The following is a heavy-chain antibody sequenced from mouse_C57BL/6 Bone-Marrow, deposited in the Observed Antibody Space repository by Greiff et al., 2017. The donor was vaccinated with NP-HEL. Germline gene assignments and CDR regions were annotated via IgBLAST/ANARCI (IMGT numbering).Heavy chain of an antibody. D-gene: IGHD2-4*01. Sequence: QVQLQQSGAELMKPGASVKLSCKATGYTFTGYWIEWVKQRPGHGLEWIGEILPGSGSTNYTEKFKGKATFTADTSSNTAYMQLSSLTTEDSAIYYCARKGRGEDYDDAMDYWGQGTSVTVSS. J-gene: IGHJ4*01. CDR1: GYTFTGYW. V-gene: IGHV1-9*01. CDR3: ARKGRGEDYDDAMDY. CDR2: ILPGSGST.